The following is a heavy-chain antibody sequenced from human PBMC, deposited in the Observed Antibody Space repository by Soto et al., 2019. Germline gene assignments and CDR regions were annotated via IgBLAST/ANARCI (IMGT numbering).Heavy chain of an antibody. D-gene: IGHD3-3*01. V-gene: IGHV3-48*02. CDR3: ATSFTFFGVYWFDP. Sequence: EVQLVESGGELVQPGGSLRLSCAASGFTFSSQSMHWVRQAPGKGLEWVSFISSSSSTIYYADSVRGRFTISRDNVKNSVYLQMNSLRDEDTAVYYCATSFTFFGVYWFDPWVQGTPVTVSS. CDR2: ISSSSSTI. J-gene: IGHJ5*02. CDR1: GFTFSSQS.